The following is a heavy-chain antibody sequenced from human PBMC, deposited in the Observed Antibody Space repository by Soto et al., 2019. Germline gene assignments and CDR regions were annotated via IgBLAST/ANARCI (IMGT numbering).Heavy chain of an antibody. CDR2: ISGSGGST. D-gene: IGHD3-10*01. V-gene: IGHV3-23*01. J-gene: IGHJ4*02. CDR3: AKDTSITMVRGVIDY. Sequence: GGSLRLSCAASGFTFSSYAMSWVRQAPGKGLEWVSAISGSGGSTYYADSVKGRFTISRDNSKNTLYLQMNSLRAEDTAVYYCAKDTSITMVRGVIDYWGQGTLVTVSS. CDR1: GFTFSSYA.